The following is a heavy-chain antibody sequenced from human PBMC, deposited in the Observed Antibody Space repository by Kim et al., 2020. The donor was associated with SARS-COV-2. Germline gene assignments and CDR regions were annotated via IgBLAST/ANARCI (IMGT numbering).Heavy chain of an antibody. J-gene: IGHJ2*01. CDR2: ISSSSSTI. CDR3: ARDQLEIAAAGNWYFDL. Sequence: GGSLRLSCAASGFTFSSYSMNWVRQAPGKGLEWVSYISSSSSTIYYADSVKGRFTISRDNAKNSLYLQMNSLRDEDTAVYYCARDQLEIAAAGNWYFDLWGRGTLVTVSS. D-gene: IGHD6-13*01. CDR1: GFTFSSYS. V-gene: IGHV3-48*02.